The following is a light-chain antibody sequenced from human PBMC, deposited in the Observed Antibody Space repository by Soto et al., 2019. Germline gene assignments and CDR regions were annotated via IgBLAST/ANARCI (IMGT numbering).Light chain of an antibody. CDR3: QTWGTV. CDR1: SGHSSYA. Sequence: VLTQSPSASASLGASVKLTCTLSSGHSSYAIAWHQQQPEKGPRYLMKLNSDGSHSKGDGIPDRFSGSSSGAERYLTISSLQSEDEADYYCQTWGTVFGGGTKVTVL. V-gene: IGLV4-69*01. CDR2: LNSDGSH. J-gene: IGLJ2*01.